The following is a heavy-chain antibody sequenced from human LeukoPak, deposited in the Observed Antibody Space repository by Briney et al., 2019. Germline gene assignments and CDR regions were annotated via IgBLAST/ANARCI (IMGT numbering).Heavy chain of an antibody. CDR1: GFTFTSSA. CDR2: ISGSGDST. V-gene: IGHV3-23*01. J-gene: IGHJ4*02. Sequence: PGGSLRLSCAASGFTFTSSAMSWVRQAPGKGLEWVSAISGSGDSTYYADSVKGRFTISRDNSKNTQYLQMNSLRAEDTAVYYCAKAAYYGSGSPLYYFDYWGQGTLVTVSS. D-gene: IGHD3-10*01. CDR3: AKAAYYGSGSPLYYFDY.